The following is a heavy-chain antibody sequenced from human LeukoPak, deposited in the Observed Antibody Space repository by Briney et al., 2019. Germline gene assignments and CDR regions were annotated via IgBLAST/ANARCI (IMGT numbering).Heavy chain of an antibody. D-gene: IGHD3-22*01. CDR2: ISAYNGNT. CDR3: ARVRWTDSSGYYYVEDYFFDY. CDR1: GYTFTSYG. Sequence: GASVKVSCKASGYTFTSYGISWVRQAPGQGLEWMGWISAYNGNTNYAQKLQGRVTMTTDTSTSTAYMELRSLRSDDTAVYYCARVRWTDSSGYYYVEDYFFDYWGQGTLVTVSS. V-gene: IGHV1-18*01. J-gene: IGHJ4*02.